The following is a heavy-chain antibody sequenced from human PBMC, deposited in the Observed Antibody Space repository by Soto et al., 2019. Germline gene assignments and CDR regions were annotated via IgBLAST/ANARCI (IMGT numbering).Heavy chain of an antibody. Sequence: SETLSLTCTVSGGSVRSGTYYWSWIRQPPGKGLEWIGYIYDRGTNYNPSLKSRVTISLDTSKNQFSLKLTSVTAADTAVYYCARDRYDSSGYFDFSGPGTLVTVSS. D-gene: IGHD3-22*01. CDR3: ARDRYDSSGYFDF. J-gene: IGHJ4*02. CDR1: GGSVRSGTYY. V-gene: IGHV4-61*01. CDR2: IYDRGT.